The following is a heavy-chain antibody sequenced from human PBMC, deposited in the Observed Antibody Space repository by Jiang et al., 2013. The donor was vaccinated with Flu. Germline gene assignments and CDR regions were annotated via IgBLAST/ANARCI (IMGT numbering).Heavy chain of an antibody. CDR1: GFTFSSYA. V-gene: IGHV3-30*01. CDR3: ARDWGYGGNSLAQH. CDR2: ISYDGSNK. J-gene: IGHJ1*01. Sequence: VQLLESGGGVVQPGRSLRLSCAASGFTFSSYAMHWVRQAPGKGLEWVAVISYDGSNKYYADSVKGRFTISRDNSKNTLYLQMNSLRAEDTAVYYCARDWGYGGNSLAQHWGQGTLVTVSS. D-gene: IGHD4-23*01.